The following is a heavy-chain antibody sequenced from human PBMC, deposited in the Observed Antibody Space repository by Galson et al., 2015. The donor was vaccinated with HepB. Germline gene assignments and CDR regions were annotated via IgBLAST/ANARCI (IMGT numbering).Heavy chain of an antibody. Sequence: VKVSCKASGYTFTSYAMHWVRQAPGQRLEWMGWINAGNGNTKYPQKFQGRVTITRDTSASTAYMELSSLRSEDTAVYYCAIVQWLVHPYFDYWGQGTLVTVSS. V-gene: IGHV1-3*01. CDR3: AIVQWLVHPYFDY. D-gene: IGHD6-19*01. J-gene: IGHJ4*02. CDR2: INAGNGNT. CDR1: GYTFTSYA.